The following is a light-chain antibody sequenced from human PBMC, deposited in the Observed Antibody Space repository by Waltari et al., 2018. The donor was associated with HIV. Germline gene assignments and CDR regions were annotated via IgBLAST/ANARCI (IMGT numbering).Light chain of an antibody. V-gene: IGLV7-46*01. CDR2: EPN. J-gene: IGLJ2*01. Sequence: QAVVTQEPSLTVSPGGTVTLTCGSSTGAVTSGHTPYWFQQKPGPAPSTLSYEPNNKYSWTPARFTGSRLGGKAALTLSGAQPEDGAKYDCLLSYAGARPVIFGGGTQLTVL. CDR1: TGAVTSGHT. CDR3: LLSYAGARPVI.